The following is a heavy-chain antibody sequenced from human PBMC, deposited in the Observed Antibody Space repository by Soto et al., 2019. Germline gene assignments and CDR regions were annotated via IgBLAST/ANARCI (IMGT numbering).Heavy chain of an antibody. CDR1: GGSISSGGYY. J-gene: IGHJ4*02. CDR2: IYYSGST. CDR3: ASIVVPAAPFDY. D-gene: IGHD2-2*01. Sequence: PSETLSLTCTVSGGSISSGGYYWSWIRQHPGKGLEWIGYIYYSGSTYYNPSLKSRVTISVDTSKNQFPLKLSSVTAADTAVYYCASIVVPAAPFDYWGQGTLVTVSS. V-gene: IGHV4-31*03.